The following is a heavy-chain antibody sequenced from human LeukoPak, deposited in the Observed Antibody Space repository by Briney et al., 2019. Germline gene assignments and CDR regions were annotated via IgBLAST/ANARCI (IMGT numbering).Heavy chain of an antibody. J-gene: IGHJ4*02. CDR3: ARVLMITFGGVIAPELDY. CDR1: GYTSTGYY. V-gene: IGHV1-2*02. Sequence: ASVKVSCKASGYTSTGYYMHWVRQAPGQGLEWMGWINPNSGGTNYAQKFQGRVTMTRDTSISTAYMELSRLRSDDTAVYYCARVLMITFGGVIAPELDYWGQGTLVTVSS. D-gene: IGHD3-16*02. CDR2: INPNSGGT.